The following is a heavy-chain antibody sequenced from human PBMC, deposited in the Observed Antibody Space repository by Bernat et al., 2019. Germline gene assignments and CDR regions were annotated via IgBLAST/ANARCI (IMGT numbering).Heavy chain of an antibody. CDR1: GGSISSGGYS. D-gene: IGHD1-26*01. V-gene: IGHV4-30-2*03. Sequence: QLQLQESGSGLVKPSQTLSLTCAVSGGSISSGGYSWSWIRQPPGKGLEWIGYIYYSGSTNYNPSLKSRVTISVDTSKNQFSLKLSSVTAADTAVYYCARHRGGWELSQFDYWGQGTLVTVSS. CDR2: IYYSGST. J-gene: IGHJ4*02. CDR3: ARHRGGWELSQFDY.